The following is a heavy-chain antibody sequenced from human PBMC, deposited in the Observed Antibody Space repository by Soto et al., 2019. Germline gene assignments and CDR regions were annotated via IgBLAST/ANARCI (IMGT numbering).Heavy chain of an antibody. J-gene: IGHJ5*02. CDR2: ISAYNGNT. Sequence: ASVKVSCKASGYTFTSYGISWVQQAPGQGLEWMGWISAYNGNTNYAQKLQGRVTMTTDTSTSTAYMELRSLRSDDTAVYYCARRLLDTNWFDPWGQGTLVTVSS. CDR1: GYTFTSYG. V-gene: IGHV1-18*01. D-gene: IGHD2-15*01. CDR3: ARRLLDTNWFDP.